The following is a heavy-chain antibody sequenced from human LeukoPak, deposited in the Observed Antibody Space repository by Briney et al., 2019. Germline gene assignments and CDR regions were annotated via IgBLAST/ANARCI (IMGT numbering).Heavy chain of an antibody. CDR1: GYTFTSYY. CDR3: ARGADGRYYDSSGYYYFDY. D-gene: IGHD3-22*01. J-gene: IGHJ4*02. Sequence: ASVKVSCKASGYTFTSYYMHWVRQAPGRGLEWMGIINPSGGSTSYAQKFQGRVTMTRDMSTSTVYMELSSLRSEDTAVYYCARGADGRYYDSSGYYYFDYWGQGTLVTVSS. CDR2: INPSGGST. V-gene: IGHV1-46*01.